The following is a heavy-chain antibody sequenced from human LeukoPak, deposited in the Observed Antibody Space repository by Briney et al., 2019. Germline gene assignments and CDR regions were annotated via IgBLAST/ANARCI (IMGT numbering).Heavy chain of an antibody. CDR1: GGTFSSYA. V-gene: IGHV1-69*13. CDR3: ARNPYDSSGYPD. Sequence: GASVKVSCNASGGTFSSYAISWVRQAPGQGLEWMGGIIPIFGTANYAQKFQGRVTITADESTSTAYMELSSLRSEDTAVYYCARNPYDSSGYPDWGQGTLVTVSS. J-gene: IGHJ4*02. CDR2: IIPIFGTA. D-gene: IGHD3-22*01.